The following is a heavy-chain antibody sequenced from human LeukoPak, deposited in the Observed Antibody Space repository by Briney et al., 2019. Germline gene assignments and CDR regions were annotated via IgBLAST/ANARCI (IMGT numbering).Heavy chain of an antibody. CDR1: GGTFSSYA. V-gene: IGHV1-69*06. J-gene: IGHJ3*02. D-gene: IGHD3-10*01. Sequence: SVKVSCKASGGTFSSYAISWVRQAPGQGLEWMGGIIPIFGTANCAQKFQGRVTITADKSTSTAYMELSSLRSEDTAVYYCARSGRSSLEVAFDIWGQGTMVTVSS. CDR3: ARSGRSSLEVAFDI. CDR2: IIPIFGTA.